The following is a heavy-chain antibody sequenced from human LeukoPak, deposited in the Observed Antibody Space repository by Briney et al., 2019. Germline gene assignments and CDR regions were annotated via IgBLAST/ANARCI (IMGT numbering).Heavy chain of an antibody. CDR1: GGSISSYY. Sequence: SETLSLTCTVSGGSISSYYWSWIRQPPGKGLEWIGYIYYSGSTNYNPSLKSRVTISVDTSKNQFSLKLSSVTAADTAVYYCARVYCSSTSCYTFGMDVWGQGTTVTVSS. D-gene: IGHD2-2*02. V-gene: IGHV4-59*01. CDR3: ARVYCSSTSCYTFGMDV. J-gene: IGHJ6*02. CDR2: IYYSGST.